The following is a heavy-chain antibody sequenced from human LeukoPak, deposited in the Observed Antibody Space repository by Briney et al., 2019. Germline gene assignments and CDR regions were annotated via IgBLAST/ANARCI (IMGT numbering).Heavy chain of an antibody. CDR1: GFTFSSYG. CDR2: IWYGGSNK. D-gene: IGHD3-22*01. Sequence: GGSLRLSCAASGFTFSSYGMHWVRQAPGKGLEWVAVIWYGGSNKYYADSVKGRFTISRDNSKNTLYLQMNSLRAEDTAVYYCARASSGYYNWFDPWGQGTLVAVSS. V-gene: IGHV3-33*08. J-gene: IGHJ5*02. CDR3: ARASSGYYNWFDP.